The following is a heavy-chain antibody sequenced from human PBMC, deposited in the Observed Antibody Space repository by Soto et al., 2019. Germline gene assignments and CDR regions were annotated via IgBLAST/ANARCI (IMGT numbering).Heavy chain of an antibody. CDR1: GGTFSSYA. D-gene: IGHD3-22*01. CDR2: IIPIFGTA. J-gene: IGHJ4*02. V-gene: IGHV1-69*06. CDR3: ARGGSSYDSSGYYRGFVY. Sequence: QVQLVQSGAEVKKPGSSVKFSCKASGGTFSSYAISWVRQAPGQGLEWMGGIIPIFGTANYAQKFQGRVRSTADKSTSTAYMELSSLRSEDTAVYYCARGGSSYDSSGYYRGFVYWGQGTLVTVSS.